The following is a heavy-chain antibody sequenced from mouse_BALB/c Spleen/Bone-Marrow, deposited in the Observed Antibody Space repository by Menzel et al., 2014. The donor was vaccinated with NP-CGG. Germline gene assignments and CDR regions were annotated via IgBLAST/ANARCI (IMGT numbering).Heavy chain of an antibody. CDR1: GFSLTSYG. V-gene: IGHV2-9*02. D-gene: IGHD1-1*01. CDR3: ARDNYGSRVFDY. Sequence: VHLVESGPGLVAPSQSLSITCTVSGFSLTSYGLHWVRQPPGKGLEWLGVIWAGGSTNYNSALMSRLSISKDNSKSQVFLKMNSLQTDDTAMYYCARDNYGSRVFDYWGQGTTLTVSS. CDR2: IWAGGST. J-gene: IGHJ2*01.